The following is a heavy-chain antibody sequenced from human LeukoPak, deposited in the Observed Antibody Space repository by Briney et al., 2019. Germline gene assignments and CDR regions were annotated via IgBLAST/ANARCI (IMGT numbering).Heavy chain of an antibody. Sequence: SETLSVTCAVYGGSFSGYYWSWIRQPPGNGLEWIGEINHSGSTNYNPSLKSRVTISVDTSKNQFSLKLSSVTAADTAVYYCARLEKAGYCSSTSCYTGDFDYWGQGTLVTVSS. V-gene: IGHV4-34*01. CDR2: INHSGST. J-gene: IGHJ4*02. CDR3: ARLEKAGYCSSTSCYTGDFDY. D-gene: IGHD2-2*02. CDR1: GGSFSGYY.